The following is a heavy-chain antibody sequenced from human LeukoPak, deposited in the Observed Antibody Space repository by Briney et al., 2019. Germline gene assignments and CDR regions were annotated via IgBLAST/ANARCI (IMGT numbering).Heavy chain of an antibody. Sequence: GGSLRLSCAASGFTFSSYAMSWVRQAPGRGLEWVSAISGSGGSTYYADSVKGRFTISRDNSKNTLYLQMNSLRAEGTAVYYCAKDQEGVVVVAAFDYWGQGTLVTVSS. CDR3: AKDQEGVVVVAAFDY. CDR2: ISGSGGST. CDR1: GFTFSSYA. D-gene: IGHD2-15*01. J-gene: IGHJ4*02. V-gene: IGHV3-23*01.